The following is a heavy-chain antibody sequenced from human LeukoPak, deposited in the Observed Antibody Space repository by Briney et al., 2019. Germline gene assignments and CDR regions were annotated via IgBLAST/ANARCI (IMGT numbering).Heavy chain of an antibody. J-gene: IGHJ4*02. CDR2: IYRDGST. CDR1: GFTVSSNY. V-gene: IGHV3-53*01. CDR3: TRDTFGFHDS. Sequence: PGGSLRLSCAASGFTVSSNYMNWVRQAPGKGLEWVSTIYRDGSTYYADSVRGRFTIPRDNAKNTLYLQMNSLRVDDTAVYYCTRDTFGFHDSWGQGTLVTVSS. D-gene: IGHD3-10*01.